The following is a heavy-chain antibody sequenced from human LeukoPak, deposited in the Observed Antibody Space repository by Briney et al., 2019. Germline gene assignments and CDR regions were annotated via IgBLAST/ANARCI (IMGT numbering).Heavy chain of an antibody. CDR1: GFTFSNYA. CDR2: ISDNIKNQ. J-gene: IGHJ4*02. CDR3: AKESRGRIPDY. Sequence: PGGSLRLSCKASGFTFSNYAMDWVRQAPGKGLEWVAFISDNIKNQYYADSVEGRFTISRDNSKSTLYLQMTSLRPEDTAVYYCAKESRGRIPDYWGQGTLVTVSS. D-gene: IGHD2-2*02. V-gene: IGHV3-30*04.